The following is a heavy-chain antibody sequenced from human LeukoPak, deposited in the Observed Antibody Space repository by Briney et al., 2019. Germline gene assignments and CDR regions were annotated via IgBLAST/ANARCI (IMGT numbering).Heavy chain of an antibody. CDR3: ARAGRSRVGYFQH. D-gene: IGHD1-26*01. J-gene: IGHJ1*01. CDR1: GGSISSSSYY. V-gene: IGHV4-39*07. CDR2: IYYNGAT. Sequence: SETLSLTCTVSGGSISSSSYYWGWIRQPPGKGLEWIGTIYYNGATYYNPSLKSRVTMSVDTSKNQFSLKLSSVTAADTAVYYCARAGRSRVGYFQHWGQGTLVTVSS.